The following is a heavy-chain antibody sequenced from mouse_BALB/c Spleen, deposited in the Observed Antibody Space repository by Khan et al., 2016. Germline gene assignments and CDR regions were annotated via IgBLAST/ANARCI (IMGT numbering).Heavy chain of an antibody. CDR1: GFSLTSYG. Sequence: QVQLQQSGPGLVAPSQSLSITCTVSGFSLTSYGVHWVRQPPGKGLEWLVVIWSDGSTTYNSALKSRLSISKDNSKSQVFLKMNSLQTDDTAMYYCARNSIYYGNYYAMDYWGQGTSVTVSS. J-gene: IGHJ4*01. CDR2: IWSDGST. V-gene: IGHV2-6*02. D-gene: IGHD2-1*01. CDR3: ARNSIYYGNYYAMDY.